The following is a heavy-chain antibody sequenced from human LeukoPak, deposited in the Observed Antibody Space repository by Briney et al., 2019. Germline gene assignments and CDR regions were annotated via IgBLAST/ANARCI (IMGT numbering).Heavy chain of an antibody. CDR3: ARGDYDSSGYPPDY. V-gene: IGHV1-46*01. Sequence: ASVKVSCKAFGYTLTRYYMHWVRQAPGQGLEWVGIINPNGGNTNYAQKLQGRVTMTTDTSTSTAYMELRSLRSDDTAVYYCARGDYDSSGYPPDYWGQGTLVTVSS. J-gene: IGHJ4*02. CDR2: INPNGGNT. D-gene: IGHD3-22*01. CDR1: GYTLTRYY.